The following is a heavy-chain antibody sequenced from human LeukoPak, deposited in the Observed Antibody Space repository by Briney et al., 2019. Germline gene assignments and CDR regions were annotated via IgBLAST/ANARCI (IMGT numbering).Heavy chain of an antibody. J-gene: IGHJ4*02. Sequence: SETLSLTCTVSGGPITTYYLSWIRQSAGMGLEWIGRISGSGVITYNPSLKSRVTISVDTSKNQFSLKLSSMTAADTAVYYCARGPYYYDSSGNFDYWGQGTLVTVSS. CDR2: ISGSGVI. CDR3: ARGPYYYDSSGNFDY. D-gene: IGHD3-22*01. V-gene: IGHV4-4*07. CDR1: GGPITTYY.